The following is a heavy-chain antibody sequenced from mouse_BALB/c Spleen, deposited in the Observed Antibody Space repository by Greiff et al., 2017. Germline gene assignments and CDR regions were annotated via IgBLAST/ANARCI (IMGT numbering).Heavy chain of an antibody. CDR1: GFNIKDTY. CDR2: IDPANGNT. J-gene: IGHJ2*01. V-gene: IGHV14-3*02. Sequence: VQLQQSGAELVKPGASVKLSCTASGFNIKDTYMHWVKQRPEQGLEWIGRIDPANGNTKYDPKFQGKATITADTSSNTAYLQLSSLTSEDTAVYYCAPAYDGSIYFDYWGQGTTLTVSS. D-gene: IGHD2-3*01. CDR3: APAYDGSIYFDY.